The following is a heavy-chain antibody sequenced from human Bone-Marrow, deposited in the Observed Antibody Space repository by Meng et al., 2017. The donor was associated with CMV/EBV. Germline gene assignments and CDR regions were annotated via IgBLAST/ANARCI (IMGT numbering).Heavy chain of an antibody. CDR2: INPNSGAT. Sequence: CRASGYTFTDNHIHWVRQAPGQGLEWMGWINPNSGATNYAQKFQGRVTMARDTSISTVYMELSRLTSDDTAVFYCARAVGPTRFDPWGQGTLVTVSS. V-gene: IGHV1-2*02. J-gene: IGHJ5*02. CDR3: ARAVGPTRFDP. CDR1: GYTFTDNH. D-gene: IGHD1-26*01.